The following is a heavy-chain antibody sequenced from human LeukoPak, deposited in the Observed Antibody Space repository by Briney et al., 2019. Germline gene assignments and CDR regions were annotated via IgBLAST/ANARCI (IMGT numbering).Heavy chain of an antibody. CDR3: ARRRWGYHYYFDY. Sequence: SETLSLTCAVYGGSFSGYYWSWIRQPPGKGLEWIGEINHSGSTNYNPSLKSRVTISVGTSKNQFSLKLSSVTAADTAVYYCARRRWGYHYYFDYRGQGTLVTVSS. CDR2: INHSGST. V-gene: IGHV4-34*01. D-gene: IGHD2-21*01. CDR1: GGSFSGYY. J-gene: IGHJ4*02.